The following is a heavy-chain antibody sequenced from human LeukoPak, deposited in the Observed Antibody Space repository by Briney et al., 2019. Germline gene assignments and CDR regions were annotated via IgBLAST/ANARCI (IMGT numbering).Heavy chain of an antibody. V-gene: IGHV3-7*01. CDR2: IKPDGYDK. Sequence: GGSLRLSCAASGFTFSSYWMGWVRQAPGKGLEWVAHIKPDGYDKYYVDSLKGRFTISRDNAENSLFLQMDSLRAEDTAVYYCTRALYNHGWFPDYFDYWGQGTLVTVSS. J-gene: IGHJ4*02. D-gene: IGHD1-14*01. CDR1: GFTFSSYW. CDR3: TRALYNHGWFPDYFDY.